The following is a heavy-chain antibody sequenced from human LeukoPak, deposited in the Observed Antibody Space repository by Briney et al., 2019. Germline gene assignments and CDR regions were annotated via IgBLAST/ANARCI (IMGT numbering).Heavy chain of an antibody. J-gene: IGHJ4*02. CDR1: GGSINFYY. CDR3: SRESGAFCPFGY. CDR2: IYSTGST. D-gene: IGHD1-26*01. V-gene: IGHV4-4*07. Sequence: SETLSLTCTVSGGSINFYYWSWIRQPAGKGLEWIGRIYSTGSTNYSPSLKSRVTMSVDKSKNQLSLKLTSVTAADTAIYYCSRESGAFCPFGYWGQGTLVIVPP.